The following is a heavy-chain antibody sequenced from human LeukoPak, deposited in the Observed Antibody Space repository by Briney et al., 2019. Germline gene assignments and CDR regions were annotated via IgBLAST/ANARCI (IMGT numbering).Heavy chain of an antibody. CDR2: IYYSGCT. J-gene: IGHJ6*04. V-gene: IGHV4-59*01. CDR1: GGSISSYY. CDR3: ARDPSEGMDV. Sequence: SETLSLTCTVSGGSISSYYRSWIRQPPGKGLEWIGYIYYSGCTNYNPSLKSRVTISVDTSKNQFSLKLSSVTAADTAVYYCARDPSEGMDVWGKGTTVTVSS.